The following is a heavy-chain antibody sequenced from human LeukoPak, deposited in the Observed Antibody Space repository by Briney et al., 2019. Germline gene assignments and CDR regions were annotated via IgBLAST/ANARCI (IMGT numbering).Heavy chain of an antibody. CDR1: GFTFGDYA. V-gene: IGHV3-49*04. J-gene: IGHJ4*02. D-gene: IGHD6-13*01. CDR3: TRLGIAAAGTYYFDY. CDR2: IRSKAYGGTT. Sequence: PGRSLRLSCTASGFTFGDYAMSWVRQAPGKGLEWVGFIRSKAYGGTTEYAASVKGRFTISRDDSKSIAYLQMNSLKTEDIAVYYCTRLGIAAAGTYYFDYWGQGTLVTVSS.